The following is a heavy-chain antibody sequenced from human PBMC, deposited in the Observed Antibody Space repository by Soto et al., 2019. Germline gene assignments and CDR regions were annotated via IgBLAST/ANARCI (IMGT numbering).Heavy chain of an antibody. Sequence: PGGSLRLSCAASGFTFSSYGMHWVRQAPGKGLEWVAVISYDGSNKYYADSVKGRFTISRDNSKNTLYLQMNSLRAEDTAVYYCAKDRGTYYYDSSGPDVYYYYGMDVWGQGTTVTVSS. J-gene: IGHJ6*02. D-gene: IGHD3-22*01. CDR2: ISYDGSNK. V-gene: IGHV3-30*18. CDR1: GFTFSSYG. CDR3: AKDRGTYYYDSSGPDVYYYYGMDV.